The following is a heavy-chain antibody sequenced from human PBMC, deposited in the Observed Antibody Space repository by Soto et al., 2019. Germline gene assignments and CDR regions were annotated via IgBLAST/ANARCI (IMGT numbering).Heavy chain of an antibody. J-gene: IGHJ5*02. V-gene: IGHV1-2*02. CDR3: ARDRVGIAAAGTNWFDP. CDR2: INPNSGGT. Sequence: QVQLVQSGAEVKKPGASVKVSCKASGYTFTGYYMHWVRQAPGQGLEWMGWINPNSGGTNYAQKFQGRVTMTRDTSISTAYMERSRLRSDDTAVYYCARDRVGIAAAGTNWFDPWGQGTLVTVSS. D-gene: IGHD6-13*01. CDR1: GYTFTGYY.